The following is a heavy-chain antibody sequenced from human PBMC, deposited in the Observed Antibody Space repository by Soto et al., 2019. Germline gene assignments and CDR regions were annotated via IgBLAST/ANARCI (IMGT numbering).Heavy chain of an antibody. D-gene: IGHD1-20*01. CDR1: GGSISSGSYY. V-gene: IGHV4-39*01. CDR2: IKSSGTT. J-gene: IGHJ6*02. Sequence: QLQLQESGPGLVKPSETLSLTCTVSGGSISSGSYYWGWIRQSPGKGLEWIGSIKSSGTTYYNPSLKSRVTISVDTSKNHFSLRLSSVTAADTAVFYCARHTRPNNVYFGMDVWGQGTTVTVSS. CDR3: ARHTRPNNVYFGMDV.